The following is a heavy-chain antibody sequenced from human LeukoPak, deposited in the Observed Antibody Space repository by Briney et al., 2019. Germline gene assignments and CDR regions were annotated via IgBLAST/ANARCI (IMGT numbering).Heavy chain of an antibody. CDR2: IRSKANSYAT. CDR3: TSTLGYCSGGSCYPQH. D-gene: IGHD2-15*01. CDR1: GFTFSGSA. J-gene: IGHJ1*01. Sequence: AGGSLKLSCAASGFTFSGSAMHWVRQAPGKGLEWVGRIRSKANSYATAYAASVKGRSTISRDDSKNTAYLQMNSLKTEDTAVYYCTSTLGYCSGGSCYPQHWGQGTLVTVS. V-gene: IGHV3-73*01.